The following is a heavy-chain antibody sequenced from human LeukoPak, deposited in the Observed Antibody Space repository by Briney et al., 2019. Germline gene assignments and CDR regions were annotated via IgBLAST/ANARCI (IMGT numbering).Heavy chain of an antibody. CDR1: GESFSVYS. CDR2: IDHSGST. Sequence: KPSETLSLPCAVYGESFSVYSWSWIRQPPGKGLEWIGEIDHSGSTKYNPSLKSRVTISVDTSKNQFSLKLSPVTAADTAVYYCASGIAVAGGDYWGQGTLVTVSS. D-gene: IGHD6-19*01. CDR3: ASGIAVAGGDY. V-gene: IGHV4-34*01. J-gene: IGHJ4*02.